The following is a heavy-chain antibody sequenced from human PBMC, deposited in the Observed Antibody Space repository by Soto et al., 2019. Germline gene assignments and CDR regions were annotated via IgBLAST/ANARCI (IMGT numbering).Heavy chain of an antibody. V-gene: IGHV1-18*01. CDR2: ISAYNGNT. J-gene: IGHJ2*01. CDR3: ATEHDIRDVRSVLAFLLNRSSDL. D-gene: IGHD3-10*02. Sequence: GAPVEVCSEDSGYTLTSNCLSWVRQAPGQGLEWMGWISAYNGNTNYAQKLQGRVTMTTDTSTSTAYMELRSLRSADTAVYYCATEHDIRDVRSVLAFLLNRSSDL. CDR1: GYTLTSNC.